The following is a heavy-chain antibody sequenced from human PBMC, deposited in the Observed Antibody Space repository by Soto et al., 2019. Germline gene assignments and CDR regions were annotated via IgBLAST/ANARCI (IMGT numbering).Heavy chain of an antibody. D-gene: IGHD5-18*01. CDR3: ARDRGNTAMTFDY. CDR2: ISSSSSYI. V-gene: IGHV3-21*01. Sequence: EVQLVESGGGWAKLGGSLSSSGAASGFPLGTFSRTWVRKAQGKGLEWVSSISSSSSYIYYADSVKGRFTISRDNAKNSLYLQMNSLRAEDTAVYYCARDRGNTAMTFDYWGQGTLVTVSS. CDR1: GFPLGTFS. J-gene: IGHJ4*02.